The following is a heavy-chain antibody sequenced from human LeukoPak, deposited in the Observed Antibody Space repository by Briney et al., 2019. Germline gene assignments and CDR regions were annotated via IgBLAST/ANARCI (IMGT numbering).Heavy chain of an antibody. CDR1: GFTFSSYG. D-gene: IGHD2-8*01. CDR3: ARDKSRTKGMDV. J-gene: IGHJ6*02. CDR2: IWYDGSNK. Sequence: PGGSLRLSCAATGFTFSSYGMHWVRQAPGKGLEWVAVIWYDGSNKYYADSVKGRFTIPRDNSKNTLYLQMNSLRAEDTAVYYCARDKSRTKGMDVWGQGTTVTVSS. V-gene: IGHV3-33*01.